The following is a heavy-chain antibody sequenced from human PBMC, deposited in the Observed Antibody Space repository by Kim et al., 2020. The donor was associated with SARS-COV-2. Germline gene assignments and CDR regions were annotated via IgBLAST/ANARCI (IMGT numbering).Heavy chain of an antibody. J-gene: IGHJ4*02. CDR2: KGNT. D-gene: IGHD7-27*01. Sequence: KGNTKYAQTLQARGTMSTDTSTATAYMERRSLRSDDTAVYYCARDGDLPDYWGQGTLVTVSS. V-gene: IGHV1-18*01. CDR3: ARDGDLPDY.